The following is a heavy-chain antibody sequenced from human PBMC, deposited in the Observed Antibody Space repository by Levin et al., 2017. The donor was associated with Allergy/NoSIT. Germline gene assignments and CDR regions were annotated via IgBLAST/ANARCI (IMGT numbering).Heavy chain of an antibody. CDR3: AKGGARGGSYPFDY. J-gene: IGHJ4*02. CDR1: GFTFSNYA. D-gene: IGHD1-26*01. CDR2: ISGSGGST. Sequence: GESLKISCAASGFTFSNYAMSWVRQAPGKGLEWVSAISGSGGSTYYADSVKGRFTISRDNSKNTLYLQMNSLRAEDTAVYYCAKGGARGGSYPFDYWGQGTLVTVSS. V-gene: IGHV3-23*01.